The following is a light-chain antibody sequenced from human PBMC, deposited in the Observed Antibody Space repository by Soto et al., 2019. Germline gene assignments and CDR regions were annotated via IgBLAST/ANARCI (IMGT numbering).Light chain of an antibody. CDR2: DVT. CDR1: SSDVGAYNY. V-gene: IGLV2-11*01. Sequence: QSVLTQPRSVSGSPGQSVTISCTGTSSDVGAYNYVSWYQQHPGKAPILMIYDVTKRPSGVPDRFSASKSGNTASLSISGLQAEDEADYYCCSYAGSQTLVFGTGTKLTVL. J-gene: IGLJ1*01. CDR3: CSYAGSQTLV.